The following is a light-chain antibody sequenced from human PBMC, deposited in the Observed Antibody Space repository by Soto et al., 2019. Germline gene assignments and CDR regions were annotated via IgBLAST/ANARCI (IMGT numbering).Light chain of an antibody. V-gene: IGKV1-27*01. CDR1: QGFSNS. CDR3: QKYYSAPLT. CDR2: GAS. Sequence: DIQMTQSPSSLTASIGDRVTISCRASQGFSNSLAWYQQKPGKVPTLLIYGASILQSGVPSRFSGSGSGTEFTLTISCLQPEDVATYFCQKYYSAPLTFGGGTKVEIK. J-gene: IGKJ4*01.